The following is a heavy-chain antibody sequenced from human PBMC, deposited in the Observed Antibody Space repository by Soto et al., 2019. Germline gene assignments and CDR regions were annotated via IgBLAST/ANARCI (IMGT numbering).Heavy chain of an antibody. D-gene: IGHD3-10*01. J-gene: IGHJ3*02. V-gene: IGHV3-23*01. CDR1: GFTFSNYA. Sequence: GGSLRLSCAASGFTFSNYAMSWVRQAPGKGLEWVSAIRGSGSSTYYADSVKGRFTIPRDNSRNTLYLQMNSLRADDTALYYCARIGAVWATQAFDIWGQGTMVTVSS. CDR3: ARIGAVWATQAFDI. CDR2: IRGSGSST.